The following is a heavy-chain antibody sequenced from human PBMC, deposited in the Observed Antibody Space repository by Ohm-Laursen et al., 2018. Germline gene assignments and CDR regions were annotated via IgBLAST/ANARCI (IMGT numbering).Heavy chain of an antibody. Sequence: SLRLSCAASGLTISNNYMNWVRQAPGKGLECVSLIYSGGDMFYADSVKGRFTISRDKSKNTLYLQMNSLRVEDTAMYFCARDVPGIVASRGGGWGQGTLVTVSS. D-gene: IGHD3-16*01. V-gene: IGHV3-53*01. CDR2: IYSGGDM. CDR1: GLTISNNY. J-gene: IGHJ4*02. CDR3: ARDVPGIVASRGGG.